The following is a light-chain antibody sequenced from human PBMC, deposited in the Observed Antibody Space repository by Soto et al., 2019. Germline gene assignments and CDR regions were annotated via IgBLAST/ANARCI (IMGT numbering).Light chain of an antibody. CDR3: LQHNSYPFT. J-gene: IGKJ2*01. CDR2: ASS. CDR1: QAIRND. V-gene: IGKV1-17*01. Sequence: DIQMTQSPSSLSASVGDRVTITCRASQAIRNDLAWFQQKPGKAPKRLIYASSSLQGGVPSRFSGSGSGKDFTLTISSLQPEDFATYYCLQHNSYPFTFGQGTELDIK.